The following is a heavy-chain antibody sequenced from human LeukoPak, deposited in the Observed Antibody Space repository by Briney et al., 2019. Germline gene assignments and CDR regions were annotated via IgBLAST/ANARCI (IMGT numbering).Heavy chain of an antibody. CDR3: ARVYSYLFDY. D-gene: IGHD2-21*01. CDR1: GFTSRSFW. V-gene: IGHV3-7*01. Sequence: GGSLRLSCVASGFTSRSFWMSWVRQAPGKGLEWVANIKQDGSEKYYVDSVKGRFTISRDNAKNSLYLQMNSLRAEDTAVYYCARVYSYLFDYWGQGTLVTVSS. J-gene: IGHJ4*02. CDR2: IKQDGSEK.